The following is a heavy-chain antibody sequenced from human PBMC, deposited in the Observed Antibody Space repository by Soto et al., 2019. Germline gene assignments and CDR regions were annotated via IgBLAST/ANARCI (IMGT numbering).Heavy chain of an antibody. CDR3: ARPFESAVVVPFDY. CDR1: GYRFTSYW. V-gene: IGHV5-51*01. J-gene: IGHJ4*02. D-gene: IGHD2-15*01. Sequence: EXLKISREHSGYRFTSYWIRLVRRMPGKGLEWIGIIYPGDSETRYSPSIQGQVTISVDKSIRAAYLQWSSLRASDTAMYYCARPFESAVVVPFDYWGQGTLVTVSS. CDR2: IYPGDSET.